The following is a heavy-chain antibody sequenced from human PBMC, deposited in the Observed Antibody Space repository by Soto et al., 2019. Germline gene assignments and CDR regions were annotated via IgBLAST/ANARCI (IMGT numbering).Heavy chain of an antibody. J-gene: IGHJ3*02. CDR1: GGSISSYY. D-gene: IGHD3-22*01. V-gene: IGHV4-4*07. CDR2: IYTSGST. Sequence: SETLSLTCTVSGGSISSYYWSWIRQPAGKGLEWIGRIYTSGSTNYNPSLKSRVTMSVDTSKNQFSLKLSSVTAADTAVYYCARDQEYYDSSGYYYFPPDAFDIWGQGTMVTVS. CDR3: ARDQEYYDSSGYYYFPPDAFDI.